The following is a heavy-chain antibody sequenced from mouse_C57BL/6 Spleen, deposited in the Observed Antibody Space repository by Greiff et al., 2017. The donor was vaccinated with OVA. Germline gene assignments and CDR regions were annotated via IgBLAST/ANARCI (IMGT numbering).Heavy chain of an antibody. Sequence: EVKVEESGGGLVQPGESLKLSCESNEYEFPSHDMSWVRKTPEKRLELVAAINSDGGSTYYPDTMERRFIISRDNTKKTLYLQMSSLRSEDTAVYYCARHDYGGGFAYWGQGTLVTVSA. CDR1: EYEFPSHD. V-gene: IGHV5-2*03. CDR2: INSDGGST. CDR3: ARHDYGGGFAY. D-gene: IGHD2-4*01. J-gene: IGHJ3*01.